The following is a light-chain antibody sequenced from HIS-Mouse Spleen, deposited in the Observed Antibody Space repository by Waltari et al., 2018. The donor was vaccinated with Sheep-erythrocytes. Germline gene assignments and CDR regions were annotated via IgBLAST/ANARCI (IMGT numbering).Light chain of an antibody. CDR2: EGS. V-gene: IGLV2-23*01. CDR1: SSDVGSYKL. J-gene: IGLJ3*02. CDR3: CSYAGSSTPWV. Sequence: QSALTQPASVSGSPGQSNTISCTGTSSDVGSYKLVSWYHQHPGKAPKLMIYEGSKRPSGVSNRFSGSKSGNTASLTISGLQAEDEADYYCCSYAGSSTPWVFGGGTKLTVL.